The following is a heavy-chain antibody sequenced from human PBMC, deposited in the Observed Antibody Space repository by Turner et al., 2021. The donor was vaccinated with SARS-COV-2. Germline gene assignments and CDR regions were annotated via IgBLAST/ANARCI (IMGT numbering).Heavy chain of an antibody. J-gene: IGHJ4*02. CDR1: GFTFSIYA. CDR2: IVGSGYST. V-gene: IGHV3-23*01. Sequence: EVQLLESGGDLVQPGGSLSLSCVASGFTFSIYAMNWVRQAPVKGLELVSTIVGSGYSTYYADSVKGRFTISRDNSKNTVYLQMNSLRDEDTALYYCAKDQGSGDGYVVFDYWGQGTQVTVSS. D-gene: IGHD5-12*01. CDR3: AKDQGSGDGYVVFDY.